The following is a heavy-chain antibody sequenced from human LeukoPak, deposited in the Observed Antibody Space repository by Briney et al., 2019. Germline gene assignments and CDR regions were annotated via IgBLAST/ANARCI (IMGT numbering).Heavy chain of an antibody. Sequence: PGGSLRLSCAASGFTFSSYAMSWVRQAPGKGLERVSVISGSGDSTYYPDSVKGRFTISRDNSKNTLYLQMNSLRAEDTAVYYCAKDYYASGTYRHFDYWGQGTLVTVSS. CDR2: ISGSGDST. CDR3: AKDYYASGTYRHFDY. CDR1: GFTFSSYA. D-gene: IGHD3-10*01. V-gene: IGHV3-23*01. J-gene: IGHJ4*02.